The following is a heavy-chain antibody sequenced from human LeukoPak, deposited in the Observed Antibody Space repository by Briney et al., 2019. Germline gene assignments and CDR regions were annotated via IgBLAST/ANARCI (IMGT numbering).Heavy chain of an antibody. CDR3: ARGYSSSSAPDY. CDR2: IYYSGST. V-gene: IGHV4-59*01. Sequence: PSETLSLTCTVSGGSISSYYWSWIRQPPGRGLEWIGYIYYSGSTNYNPSLKSRVTISVDTSKNQFSLKLSSVTAADTAVYYCARGYSSSSAPDYWGQGTLVTVSS. J-gene: IGHJ4*02. D-gene: IGHD6-6*01. CDR1: GGSISSYY.